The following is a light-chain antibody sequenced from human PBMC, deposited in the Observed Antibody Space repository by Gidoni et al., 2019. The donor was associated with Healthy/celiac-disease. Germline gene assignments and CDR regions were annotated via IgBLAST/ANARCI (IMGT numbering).Light chain of an antibody. CDR1: TGAVTSGYY. CDR2: STS. J-gene: IGLJ3*02. Sequence: QTVVTQEPSLTVSPGGTVTLTCASSTGAVTSGYYPNWFQQKPGQAPRALIYSTSNKHPWTPARFSGSLLGGKAALTLSGVQPEDEAEYYCLLYYGGLRVFGGGTKLTVL. V-gene: IGLV7-43*01. CDR3: LLYYGGLRV.